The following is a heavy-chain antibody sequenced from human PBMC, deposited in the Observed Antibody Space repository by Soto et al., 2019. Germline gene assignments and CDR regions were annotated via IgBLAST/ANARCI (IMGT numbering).Heavy chain of an antibody. V-gene: IGHV3-53*01. CDR3: ARDFTGYFDD. CDR2: IYSGGST. Sequence: GGSLRLSCAASGFNFINSYMSWVRQAPGKGLEWVSVIYSGGSTFYADSVKGRFTISRDNSNSKVSLEMNNLRAEDTAVYYCARDFTGYFDDWGQGALVTVSS. CDR1: GFNFINSY. J-gene: IGHJ4*02.